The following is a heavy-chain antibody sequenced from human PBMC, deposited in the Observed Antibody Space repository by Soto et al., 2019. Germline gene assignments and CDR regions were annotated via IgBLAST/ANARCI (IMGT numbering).Heavy chain of an antibody. CDR1: GFTFSSFR. V-gene: IGHV3-21*01. CDR2: ISSDSSSI. CDR3: ARDTYFDILTGHSNY. J-gene: IGHJ4*02. D-gene: IGHD3-9*01. Sequence: GGSLRLSCAASGFTFSSFRMNWVRQAPGKGLEWVSSISSDSSSIFYADSVRGRFTISRDNAKNSLSLQMNSLRAEDTAVYYCARDTYFDILTGHSNYWGQGTLVTVSS.